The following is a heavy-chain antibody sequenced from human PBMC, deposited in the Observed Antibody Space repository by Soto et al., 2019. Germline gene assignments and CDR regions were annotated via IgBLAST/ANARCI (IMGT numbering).Heavy chain of an antibody. CDR1: GFTFSRYG. Sequence: GGSLRLSCSASGFTFSRYGTHWVRQVPGRGLVWVSHINSGGSRTTYADSVKGRFTSSRDNAKNTLYLQMNSLRAEDTAVYYCARELSSCSSARGDSYDYGMDVWGQGTTVTVSS. V-gene: IGHV3-74*01. D-gene: IGHD2-2*01. CDR3: ARELSSCSSARGDSYDYGMDV. J-gene: IGHJ6*02. CDR2: INSGGSRT.